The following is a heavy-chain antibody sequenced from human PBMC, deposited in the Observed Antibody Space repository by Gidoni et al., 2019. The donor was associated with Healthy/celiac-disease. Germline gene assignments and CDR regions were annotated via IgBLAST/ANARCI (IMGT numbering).Heavy chain of an antibody. Sequence: EVQLVQSGAEVKKPGESLRISCKGSGYSFTSYWISWVRQMPGKGLEWMGRIDPSDSYTNYSPSFQGHVTISADKSISTAYLQWSSLKASDTAMYYCARPVSAAAGPSTFDYWGQGTLVTVSS. V-gene: IGHV5-10-1*03. CDR1: GYSFTSYW. CDR3: ARPVSAAAGPSTFDY. CDR2: IDPSDSYT. D-gene: IGHD6-13*01. J-gene: IGHJ4*02.